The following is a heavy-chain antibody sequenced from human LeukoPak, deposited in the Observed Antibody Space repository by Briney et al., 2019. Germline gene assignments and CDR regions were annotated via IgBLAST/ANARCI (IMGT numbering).Heavy chain of an antibody. CDR2: INPNSGGT. CDR1: GYTFTFYY. D-gene: IGHD5-24*01. CDR3: ARVPVRDGYNYYYYGMDV. V-gene: IGHV1-2*02. Sequence: GASVTVSCKASGYTFTFYYMHWVRQAPGQGLEWMGWINPNSGGTNYAQKFQGRVTMTRDTSISTAYMELSRLRSDDTAVYYCARVPVRDGYNYYYYGMDVWGQGTTVTVSS. J-gene: IGHJ6*02.